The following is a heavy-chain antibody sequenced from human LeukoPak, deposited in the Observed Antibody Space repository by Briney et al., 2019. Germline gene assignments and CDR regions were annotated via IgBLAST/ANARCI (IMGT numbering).Heavy chain of an antibody. CDR2: ISSNGGST. J-gene: IGHJ4*02. Sequence: GGSLRLSCSASGLTFSSYPMHWVRQAPGKGLEYVSAISSNGGSTYYAGSLKGRFTISRDNSKNTLYLQMSSLRAEDTALYYCVRESAYYDYWGQGTLVTVSS. D-gene: IGHD3-22*01. CDR3: VRESAYYDY. V-gene: IGHV3-64D*09. CDR1: GLTFSSYP.